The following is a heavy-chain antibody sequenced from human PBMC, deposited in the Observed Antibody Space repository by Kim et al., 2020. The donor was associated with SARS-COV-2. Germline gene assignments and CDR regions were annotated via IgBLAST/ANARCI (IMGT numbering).Heavy chain of an antibody. V-gene: IGHV5-10-1*01. CDR1: GYSFTSHW. J-gene: IGHJ4*02. CDR2: IDPSDSYT. D-gene: IGHD2-15*01. CDR3: ARLSRYCSGGSCYSLFDY. Sequence: GESLKISCKGSGYSFTSHWISWVRQMPGKGLEWMGRIDPSDSYTNYSPSFQGHVTISADKSISTAYLQWSSLKASDTAMYYCARLSRYCSGGSCYSLFDYWGQGTLVTVSS.